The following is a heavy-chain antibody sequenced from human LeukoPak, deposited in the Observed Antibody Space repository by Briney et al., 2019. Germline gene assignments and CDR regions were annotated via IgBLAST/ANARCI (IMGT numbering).Heavy chain of an antibody. CDR2: FHHGGSP. CDR3: ARGLTSDKIDY. J-gene: IGHJ4*02. Sequence: PSETLSLTCTVSGGSINSGDYTWTWIRRPPGKGLEWIGRFHHGGSPSYKPSLQSRVTISADTSKNHFSLNLRSVSDADTAVYYCARGLTSDKIDYWGQGTLVTVS. V-gene: IGHV4-30-4*01. CDR1: GGSINSGDYT. D-gene: IGHD4-17*01.